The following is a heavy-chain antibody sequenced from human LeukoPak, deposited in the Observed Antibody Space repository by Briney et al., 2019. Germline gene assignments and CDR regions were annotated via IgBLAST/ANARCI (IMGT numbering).Heavy chain of an antibody. CDR3: AREDDIWTAYSPGLEPHYYGMDV. Sequence: GGSLRLSCAASGFTFSSYSMNWVRKAPGKGLEWESSISSNGSYIYYADSVKGRFTISRDNAKNTLYLQMNSLRAEDTAVYYCAREDDIWTAYSPGLEPHYYGMDVWGQGTTVTVSS. J-gene: IGHJ6*02. CDR1: GFTFSSYS. D-gene: IGHD3-9*01. CDR2: ISSNGSYI. V-gene: IGHV3-21*01.